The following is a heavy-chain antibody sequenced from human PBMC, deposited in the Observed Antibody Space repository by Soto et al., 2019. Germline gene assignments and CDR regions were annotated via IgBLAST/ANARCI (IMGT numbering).Heavy chain of an antibody. J-gene: IGHJ5*02. D-gene: IGHD2-8*01. CDR1: GGFISSYY. CDR2: IYYSGST. V-gene: IGHV4-59*08. Sequence: QVQLQESGPGLVKPSETLSLTCTVSGGFISSYYWSWIRQPPGKGLEWIGYIYYSGSTNYNPTLKGRVTISEVTTKDKFSLQLSSVTAADTDMYYCAAARRSKGSTGVCARAAWFDTWRQGNLVTLSA. CDR3: AAARRSKGSTGVCARAAWFDT.